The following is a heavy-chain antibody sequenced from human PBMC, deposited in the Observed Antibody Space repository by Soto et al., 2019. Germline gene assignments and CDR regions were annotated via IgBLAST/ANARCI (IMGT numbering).Heavy chain of an antibody. D-gene: IGHD3-9*01. J-gene: IGHJ4*02. V-gene: IGHV1-18*01. CDR3: ARGHYDILTGYYSDFGYY. CDR1: GYTFTSYG. Sequence: ASVKVSCKASGYTFTSYGISWVRQAPGQGLEWMGWISAHNGNTNYAQKLQGRVTMTTDTSTSTAYMELRSLRSDDTAVYYCARGHYDILTGYYSDFGYYWGQGTLVTVSS. CDR2: ISAHNGNT.